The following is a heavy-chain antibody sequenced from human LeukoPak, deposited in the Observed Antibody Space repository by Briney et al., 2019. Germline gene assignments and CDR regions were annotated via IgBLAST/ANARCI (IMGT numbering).Heavy chain of an antibody. CDR3: AREVSEGFDF. V-gene: IGHV3-21*01. CDR2: FGTRSTSI. CDR1: GFPFSGYS. D-gene: IGHD3-22*01. J-gene: IGHJ4*02. Sequence: GGSLRLSCTASGFPFSGYSMIWIRQAPGKALEWVSSFGTRSTSIYHAGSVKGRFAISRDNAKNSLYLQMNSLRAEDTALYYCAREVSEGFDFWGQGTLVTVPS.